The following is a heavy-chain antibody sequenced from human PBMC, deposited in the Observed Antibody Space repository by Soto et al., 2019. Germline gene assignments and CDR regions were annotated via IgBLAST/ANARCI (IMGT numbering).Heavy chain of an antibody. Sequence: SETLSLTCTVSGGSISSINYSWGWIRQPPGKGLEWIGAIHYSGTTYYKPSLKSRVTISVDTSRNQFSLKLSSVTAADTAVYYCARRMDRRKERFDPWGQGILVTVSS. CDR1: GGSISSINYS. D-gene: IGHD2-8*01. CDR2: IHYSGTT. CDR3: ARRMDRRKERFDP. V-gene: IGHV4-39*01. J-gene: IGHJ5*02.